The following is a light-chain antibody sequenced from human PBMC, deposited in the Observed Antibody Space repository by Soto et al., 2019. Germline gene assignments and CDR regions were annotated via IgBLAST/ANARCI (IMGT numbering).Light chain of an antibody. CDR1: SSHIGAGYD. J-gene: IGLJ2*01. CDR3: QSYDSSLSGSV. V-gene: IGLV1-40*01. CDR2: GNS. Sequence: QSVLTQPPSVSGAPGQRVTISCTESSSHIGAGYDVHWYQQLPGTAPKLLIYGNSNRPSGVPDRFSGSKSGTSASLAITGLQAEDEADYYCQSYDSSLSGSVFGGGTKVTVL.